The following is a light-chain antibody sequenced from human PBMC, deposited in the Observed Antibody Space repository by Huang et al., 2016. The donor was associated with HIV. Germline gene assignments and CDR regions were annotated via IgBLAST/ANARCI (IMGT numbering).Light chain of an antibody. CDR3: QQYNNWPPLT. Sequence: ETVMTQSPATLSVSPGARATLSCRASQSVYSNLAWYQQKPGQAPRLLIYGGGTRGTGIPARFSGSGSGTEFTLTISSLQSEDFAVYYCQQYNNWPPLTFGGGTKVEIK. V-gene: IGKV3-15*01. J-gene: IGKJ4*01. CDR2: GGG. CDR1: QSVYSN.